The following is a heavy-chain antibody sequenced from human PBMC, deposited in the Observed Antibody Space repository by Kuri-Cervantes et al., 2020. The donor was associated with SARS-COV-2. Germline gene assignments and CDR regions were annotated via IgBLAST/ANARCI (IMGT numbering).Heavy chain of an antibody. CDR3: ATDRVLVFWSGYYTGIFHY. J-gene: IGHJ4*02. V-gene: IGHV1-24*01. CDR2: FDPEDGET. CDR1: GYTLTELS. D-gene: IGHD3-3*01. Sequence: ASVKVSCKVSGYTLTELSMHWVRQAPGKGLEWMGGFDPEDGETIYAQKFQGRVTMTEDTSTDTAYMELSSLRSEDTAVYYCATDRVLVFWSGYYTGIFHYWGQGTLVTVSS.